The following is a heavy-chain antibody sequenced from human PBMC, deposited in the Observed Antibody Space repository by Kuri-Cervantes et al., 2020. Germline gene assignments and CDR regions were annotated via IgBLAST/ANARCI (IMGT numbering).Heavy chain of an antibody. CDR1: GFTFSAYY. CDR3: ARASSSSWGYYYYYYGMDV. J-gene: IGHJ6*02. Sequence: GESLKISCAASGFTFSAYYMSWIRQAPGKGLEWVSYISSSGSTIYYADSVKGRFTISRDNAKNSLYLQMNSLRAEDTAVYYCARASSSSWGYYYYYYGMDVWGQGPTVTVSS. V-gene: IGHV3-11*01. D-gene: IGHD6-13*01. CDR2: ISSSGSTI.